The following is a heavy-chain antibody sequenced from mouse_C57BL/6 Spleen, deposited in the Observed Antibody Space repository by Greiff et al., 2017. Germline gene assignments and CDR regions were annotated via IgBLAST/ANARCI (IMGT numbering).Heavy chain of an antibody. D-gene: IGHD1-1*01. Sequence: VQLQQPGAELVKPGASVKVSCKASGYTFTSYWMHWVKQRPGQGLEWIGRIHPSDSDTNYNQKVKGKATLTVDKSSSTAYMQLSSLTSEDSAVYYCAISITTVVAEYGGQGTTLTVAS. CDR3: AISITTVVAEY. CDR1: GYTFTSYW. J-gene: IGHJ2*01. V-gene: IGHV1-74*01. CDR2: IHPSDSDT.